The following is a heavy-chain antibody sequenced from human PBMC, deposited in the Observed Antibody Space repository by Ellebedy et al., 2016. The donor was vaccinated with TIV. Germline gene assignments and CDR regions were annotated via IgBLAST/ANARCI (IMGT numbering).Heavy chain of an antibody. J-gene: IGHJ4*02. CDR3: ARETETDPISGYDPIDY. CDR1: GGSISSSNW. CDR2: IYHSGST. V-gene: IGHV4-4*02. D-gene: IGHD5-12*01. Sequence: MPSETLSLTCAVSGGSISSSNWWSWVRQPPGTGLEWSGEIYHSGSTNYNPSLKSRVTISVDKSKNQFSLKVTSVTAADTAVYFCARETETDPISGYDPIDYWGQGTLVTVSS.